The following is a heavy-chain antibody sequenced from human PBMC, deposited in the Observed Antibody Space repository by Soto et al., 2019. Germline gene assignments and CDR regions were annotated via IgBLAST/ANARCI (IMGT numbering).Heavy chain of an antibody. CDR3: AREKWGSGSRWLDP. CDR2: INVGNGNT. J-gene: IGHJ5*02. Sequence: GASVKVSCKASGYTYISYSMHWVRQAPGQRLEWMGWINVGNGNTKYSQNFQGRVTINQDTSASTAYMELSSLTSEDTAVYYCAREKWGSGSRWLDPWGQGTLVTGLL. V-gene: IGHV1-3*01. D-gene: IGHD6-19*01. CDR1: GYTYISYS.